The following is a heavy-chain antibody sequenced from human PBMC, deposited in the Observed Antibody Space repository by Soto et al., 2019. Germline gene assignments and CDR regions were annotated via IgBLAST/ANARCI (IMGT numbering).Heavy chain of an antibody. D-gene: IGHD3-16*01. V-gene: IGHV1-18*01. CDR2: ISTYNGNT. J-gene: IGHJ3*02. Sequence: GPEVKKPGASVKVSCKTSGYTFISFAITWVRQAPGQGLEWMGWISTYNGNTNYAPKLQGRVTMTTDTSTSTAYMELRSLSSDDTAVYYCARDRLVSIYAGDIWGQGTMVTVSS. CDR3: ARDRLVSIYAGDI. CDR1: GYTFISFA.